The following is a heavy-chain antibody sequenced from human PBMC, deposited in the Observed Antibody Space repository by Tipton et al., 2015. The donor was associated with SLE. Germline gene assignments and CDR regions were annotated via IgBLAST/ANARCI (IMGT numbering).Heavy chain of an antibody. Sequence: SLRLSCAASGFIFSNYVMGWVRQAPGKGLEWVSGITSTGNDTYYADSVKGRFTISRDNSKNMLYLQMKSLRAEDTAVYYCVNWIDYWGQGTLVTVSS. V-gene: IGHV3-23*05. D-gene: IGHD2-2*03. CDR2: ITSTGNDT. CDR3: VNWIDY. J-gene: IGHJ4*02. CDR1: GFIFSNYV.